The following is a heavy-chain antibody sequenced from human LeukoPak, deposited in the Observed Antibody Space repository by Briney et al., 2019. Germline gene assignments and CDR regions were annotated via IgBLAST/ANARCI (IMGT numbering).Heavy chain of an antibody. CDR3: ARAEVVADYYYYMDV. D-gene: IGHD3-22*01. Sequence: GASVKVSCKASGYTFTSYDINWVRQATGQGLEWMGWMNPNSGNTGYAQKFQGRVTITRNTSISTAYMELSSLRSEDTAVYYCARAEVVADYYYYMDVWGKGTTVTVSS. J-gene: IGHJ6*03. CDR2: MNPNSGNT. V-gene: IGHV1-8*03. CDR1: GYTFTSYD.